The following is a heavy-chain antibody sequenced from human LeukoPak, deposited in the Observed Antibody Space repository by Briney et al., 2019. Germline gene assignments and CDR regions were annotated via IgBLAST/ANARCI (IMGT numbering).Heavy chain of an antibody. Sequence: SETLSLTCAVYGGSFSGYYWSWIRQPPGKGLEWSGEINHSGSTNYNPSLKSRVTISVDTSKNQFSLKLSSVTAADTAVYYCASGSNYVLDYWGQGTLVTVSS. CDR1: GGSFSGYY. CDR3: ASGSNYVLDY. V-gene: IGHV4-34*01. D-gene: IGHD4-11*01. J-gene: IGHJ4*02. CDR2: INHSGST.